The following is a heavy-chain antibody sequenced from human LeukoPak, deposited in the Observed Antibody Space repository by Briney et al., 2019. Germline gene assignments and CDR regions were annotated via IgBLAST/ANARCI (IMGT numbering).Heavy chain of an antibody. D-gene: IGHD5-12*01. V-gene: IGHV4-59*01. CDR3: ARGDSGYDPPDY. Sequence: PSETLSLTCAVYGGSISSYYWSWIRQPPGKGLEWIEYIYYSGSTNYNPSLKSRVTISVDTSKNQFSLKLSSVTAADTAVYYCARGDSGYDPPDYWGQGTLVTVSS. J-gene: IGHJ4*02. CDR1: GGSISSYY. CDR2: IYYSGST.